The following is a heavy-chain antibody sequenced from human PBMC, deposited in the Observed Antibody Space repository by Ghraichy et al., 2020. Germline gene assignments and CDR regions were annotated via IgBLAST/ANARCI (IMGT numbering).Heavy chain of an antibody. D-gene: IGHD5-18*01. J-gene: IGHJ3*02. CDR1: GFTFSSYS. Sequence: GGSLRLSCAASGFTFSSYSMNWVRQAPGKGLEWVSSISSSSSYIYYADSVKGRFTISRDNAKNSLYLQMNSLRAEDTAVYYCARDRTAMVTSDAFDIWGQGTMVTVSS. CDR3: ARDRTAMVTSDAFDI. V-gene: IGHV3-21*01. CDR2: ISSSSSYI.